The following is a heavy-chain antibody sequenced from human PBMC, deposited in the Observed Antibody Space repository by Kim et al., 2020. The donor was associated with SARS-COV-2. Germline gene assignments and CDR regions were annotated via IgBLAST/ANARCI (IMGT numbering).Heavy chain of an antibody. Sequence: DSVKGRFTISRDNSKNTLYLQMNSLRAEDTAVYYCAKDLDGTTGTPDFDYWGQGTLVTVSS. V-gene: IGHV3-23*01. CDR3: AKDLDGTTGTPDFDY. D-gene: IGHD1-1*01. J-gene: IGHJ4*02.